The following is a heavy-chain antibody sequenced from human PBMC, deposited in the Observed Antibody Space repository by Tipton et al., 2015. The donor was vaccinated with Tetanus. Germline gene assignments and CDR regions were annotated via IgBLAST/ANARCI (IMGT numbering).Heavy chain of an antibody. V-gene: IGHV4-59*01. J-gene: IGHJ4*02. CDR2: TYDSGRI. D-gene: IGHD5-24*01. Sequence: TLSLTCTVSGGSMRGDHWSWIWQPPGRGLEWLGHTYDSGRINYNPSLKSRVTISVDASRNQFSLTLNSVTAADTAVYFCAGYRVGWGGRGYWGQGTLVTVSS. CDR1: GGSMRGDH. CDR3: AGYRVGWGGRGY.